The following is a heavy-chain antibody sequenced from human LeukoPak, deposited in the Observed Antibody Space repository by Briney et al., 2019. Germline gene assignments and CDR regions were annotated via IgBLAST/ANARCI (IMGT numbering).Heavy chain of an antibody. J-gene: IGHJ4*02. D-gene: IGHD6-19*01. CDR3: AKDQGQWLAPPDY. Sequence: PGGSLRLSCAASGFTFSSYNMNWVRQAPGKGLEWVSAISGSGGSTYYADSVKGRFTISRDNSKNTLYLQMNSLRAEDTAVYYCAKDQGQWLAPPDYWGQGTLVTVSS. CDR1: GFTFSSYN. CDR2: ISGSGGST. V-gene: IGHV3-23*01.